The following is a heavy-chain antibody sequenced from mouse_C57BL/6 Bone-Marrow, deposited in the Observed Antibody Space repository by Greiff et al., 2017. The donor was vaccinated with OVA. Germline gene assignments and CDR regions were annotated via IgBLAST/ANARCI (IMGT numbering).Heavy chain of an antibody. CDR2: ISNGGGST. Sequence: EVQRVESGGGLVQPGGSLKLSCAASGFTFSDYYMYWVRQTPEKRLEWVAYISNGGGSTYYPDTVKGRFTISRDNAKNTLYLQMSRLKSEDTAMYYCARPWDGYFDVWGTGTTVTVSS. D-gene: IGHD4-1*01. V-gene: IGHV5-12*01. CDR1: GFTFSDYY. CDR3: ARPWDGYFDV. J-gene: IGHJ1*03.